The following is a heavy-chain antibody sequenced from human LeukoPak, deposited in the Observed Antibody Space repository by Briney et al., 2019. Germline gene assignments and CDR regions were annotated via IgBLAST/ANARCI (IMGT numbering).Heavy chain of an antibody. Sequence: GGSLRLSCAASGFTFSSYAMSWVRQAPGKGLEWVSAISGSGGSTYYADSVKGRFTISRDNAKNSLYLQMNSLRAEDTAVYYCARGLVDIVVVPAAIFYFDYWGQGTLVTVSS. J-gene: IGHJ4*02. CDR2: ISGSGGST. V-gene: IGHV3-23*01. CDR3: ARGLVDIVVVPAAIFYFDY. CDR1: GFTFSSYA. D-gene: IGHD2-2*03.